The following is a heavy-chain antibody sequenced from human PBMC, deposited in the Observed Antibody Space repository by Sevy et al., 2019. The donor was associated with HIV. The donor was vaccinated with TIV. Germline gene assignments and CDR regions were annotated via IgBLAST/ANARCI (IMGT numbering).Heavy chain of an antibody. Sequence: ASVKVSCKASGYTFTGYYMHWVRQAPGQGLEWMGWINPNSGGTNYAQKFQGWVTMTRDTSISTAYMELSRLRSDDTAVYYCARSKMGYCSSTSCYDGDAFDIWPRDNGHRLL. D-gene: IGHD2-2*01. CDR2: INPNSGGT. CDR3: ARSKMGYCSSTSCYDGDAFDI. CDR1: GYTFTGYY. V-gene: IGHV1-2*04. J-gene: IGHJ3*02.